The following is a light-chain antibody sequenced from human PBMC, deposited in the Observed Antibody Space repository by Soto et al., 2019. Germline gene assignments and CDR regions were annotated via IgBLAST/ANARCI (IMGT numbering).Light chain of an antibody. Sequence: AIQMTQSPSSLSASVGDRVTITCRASQDITNELGWYQQKPGKPPKLLISTASSLRNGVPSRFSGSGSGTHFTLTISSLQPEDFATYYCLQAFTYPLTFGGGTKVEIK. J-gene: IGKJ4*01. V-gene: IGKV1-6*01. CDR1: QDITNE. CDR3: LQAFTYPLT. CDR2: TAS.